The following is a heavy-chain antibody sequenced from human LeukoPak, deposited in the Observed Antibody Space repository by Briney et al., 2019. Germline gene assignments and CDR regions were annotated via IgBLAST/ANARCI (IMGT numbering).Heavy chain of an antibody. CDR3: ASLNSGSYHFDY. CDR1: GYTFTGYY. Sequence: GASVKVSCKXSGYTFTGYYMHWVRQPPGQGLEWMGRINPNSGGTNYAQKFQGRVTMTRDTSISTAYMELSRVRSDDTAVYYCASLNSGSYHFDYWGQGTLVTVSS. V-gene: IGHV1-2*06. CDR2: INPNSGGT. D-gene: IGHD3-10*01. J-gene: IGHJ4*02.